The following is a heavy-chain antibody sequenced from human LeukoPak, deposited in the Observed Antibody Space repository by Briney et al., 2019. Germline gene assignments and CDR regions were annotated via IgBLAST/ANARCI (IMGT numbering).Heavy chain of an antibody. CDR2: IGSSGSTI. CDR3: ARLSYYYDSSGPPSGAFDI. J-gene: IGHJ3*02. Sequence: GGSLRLSCAASGFTFSDYYMSWIRQAPGKGLEWVSYIGSSGSTIYYADSVKGRFTISRDNAKNSLYLQMNSLRAEDTAVYYCARLSYYYDSSGPPSGAFDIWGQGTMVTVSS. CDR1: GFTFSDYY. V-gene: IGHV3-11*01. D-gene: IGHD3-22*01.